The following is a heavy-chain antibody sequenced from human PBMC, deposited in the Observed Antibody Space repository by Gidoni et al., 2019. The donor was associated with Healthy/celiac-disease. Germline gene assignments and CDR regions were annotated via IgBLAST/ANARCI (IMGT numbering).Heavy chain of an antibody. CDR1: GFPFSSYS. Sequence: EVQLVESGGGLVKPGGSLTLSCAASGFPFSSYSMNWVRQAPGKGLEWVSSISSSSSYIYYADSVKGRFTISRDNAKNSLYLQMNSLRAEDTAVYYCARGSAAPTSTALDYWGQGTLVTVSS. J-gene: IGHJ4*02. CDR2: ISSSSSYI. CDR3: ARGSAAPTSTALDY. D-gene: IGHD6-13*01. V-gene: IGHV3-21*01.